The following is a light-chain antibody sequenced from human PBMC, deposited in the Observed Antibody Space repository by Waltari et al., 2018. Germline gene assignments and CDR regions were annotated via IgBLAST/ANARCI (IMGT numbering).Light chain of an antibody. V-gene: IGKV1-NL1*01. CDR3: QQYYHTRQIT. CDR2: AAS. J-gene: IGKJ3*01. CDR1: QGISNS. Sequence: DIQMTQSPSSLSPSVVDRVTLTCRASQGISNSLAWYQQKPGKAPKLLLSAASTLESGVPSRFRGSGSGTDYTLTINSLQPEDFATYYCQQYYHTRQITFGPGTKVDFK.